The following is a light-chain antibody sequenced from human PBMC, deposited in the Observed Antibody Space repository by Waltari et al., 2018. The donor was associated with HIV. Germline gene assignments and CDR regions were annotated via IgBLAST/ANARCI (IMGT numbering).Light chain of an antibody. CDR3: QQYNNWPRT. J-gene: IGKJ1*01. Sequence: EIVMTQSPATLSVSLGERATLSCRASQSVSSDLAWYQQKPGQAPRLLIYGASTRATGVPARFSGSGSETAFTLTISSLPSEDFAVFYCQQYNNWPRTFGQGTKVEI. CDR1: QSVSSD. CDR2: GAS. V-gene: IGKV3-15*01.